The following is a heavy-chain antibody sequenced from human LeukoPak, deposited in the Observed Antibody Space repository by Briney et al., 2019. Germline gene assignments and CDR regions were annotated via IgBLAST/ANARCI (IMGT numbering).Heavy chain of an antibody. CDR3: ARDLSAAFDF. V-gene: IGHV3-33*08. CDR2: LVYDARS. Sequence: GGSLRLSCAASGFTFSSYGMHWVRQAPGKGLEWVARLVYDARSDYANSVKGRFSISRDDSKNTLFLDMSNLRVEDTALYYCARDLSAAFDFWGQGVLVTVSS. CDR1: GFTFSSYG. D-gene: IGHD6-19*01. J-gene: IGHJ4*02.